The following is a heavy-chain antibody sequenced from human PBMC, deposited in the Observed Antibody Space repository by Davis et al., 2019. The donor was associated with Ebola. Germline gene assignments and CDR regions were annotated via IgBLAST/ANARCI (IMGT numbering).Heavy chain of an antibody. CDR1: GFTFNNYY. V-gene: IGHV3-74*01. D-gene: IGHD2-2*01. CDR2: IKTAGSTT. Sequence: GESLKISCAASGFTFNNYYMHWVRQAPGKGLVWVARIKTAGSTTRYADSVKGRFTISRDNTKNTLYLQMNSLRGEDTAVYYCVRDTSHQLPHWLYYFYGMDVWGQGTTVTVSS. CDR3: VRDTSHQLPHWLYYFYGMDV. J-gene: IGHJ6*02.